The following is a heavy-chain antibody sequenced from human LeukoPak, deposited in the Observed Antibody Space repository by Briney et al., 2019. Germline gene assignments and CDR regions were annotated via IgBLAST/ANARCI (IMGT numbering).Heavy chain of an antibody. CDR1: GFTFSSYR. CDR3: ARDIAVAGTGY. D-gene: IGHD6-19*01. Sequence: GGSLRLSCAAPGFTFSSYRMNWVRQAPGKGLEWVSSISSSSSYIYYADSVKGRFTISRDNAKNSLYLQMNSLRAEDTAVYYCARDIAVAGTGYWGQGTLVTVSS. V-gene: IGHV3-21*01. J-gene: IGHJ4*02. CDR2: ISSSSSYI.